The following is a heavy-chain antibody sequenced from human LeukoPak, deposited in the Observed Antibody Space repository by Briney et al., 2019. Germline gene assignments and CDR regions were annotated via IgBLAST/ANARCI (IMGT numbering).Heavy chain of an antibody. D-gene: IGHD4-17*01. CDR3: ARTTVTTYFDY. J-gene: IGHJ4*02. CDR1: GGSISSGDYY. Sequence: SETLSLTCTVSGGSISSGDYYWSWIRRPPGKGLEWIRYIYYSGSTYYNPSLKSRVTISVDTSKNQFSLKLSSVTAADTAVYYCARTTVTTYFDYWGQGTLVTVSS. CDR2: IYYSGST. V-gene: IGHV4-30-4*01.